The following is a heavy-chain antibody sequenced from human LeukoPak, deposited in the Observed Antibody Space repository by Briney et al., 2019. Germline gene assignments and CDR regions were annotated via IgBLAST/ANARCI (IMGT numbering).Heavy chain of an antibody. Sequence: PGGSLRLSCAASGFTFSDYYMSWIRQAPGKGLEWVSYISSRGSTIYYADSVKGRFTISRDSAKSSLNLQMNSLRAEDTGVYYCASGYYDNGRYPPYFDYWGQGTLVTVSS. V-gene: IGHV3-11*04. CDR1: GFTFSDYY. J-gene: IGHJ4*02. CDR3: ASGYYDNGRYPPYFDY. CDR2: ISSRGSTI. D-gene: IGHD3-22*01.